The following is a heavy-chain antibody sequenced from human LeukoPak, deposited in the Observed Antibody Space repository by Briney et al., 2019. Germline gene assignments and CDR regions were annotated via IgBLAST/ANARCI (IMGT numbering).Heavy chain of an antibody. V-gene: IGHV4-39*07. CDR2: IYYSGST. Sequence: PSETLSLTCTVSGGSISSYYWGWIRQPPGKGLEWIGSIYYSGSTYYNPSLKSRVTISVDTSKNQFSLKLSSVTAADTAVYYCARLHDYGDYDPWGQGTLVTVSS. CDR1: GGSISSYY. CDR3: ARLHDYGDYDP. D-gene: IGHD4-17*01. J-gene: IGHJ5*02.